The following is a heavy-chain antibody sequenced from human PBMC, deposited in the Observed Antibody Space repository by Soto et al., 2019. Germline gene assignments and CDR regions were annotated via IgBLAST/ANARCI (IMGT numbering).Heavy chain of an antibody. CDR1: GDAISNYY. Sequence: SETLSLTCSVSGDAISNYYWSWIRQTPGRGLEWIGCVHESGSTDYNPSLRGPVIISQHTSKSQFSLSLRSATAADTATYYCARGTRALITSFFAYWGQGIPVTVSS. D-gene: IGHD1-20*01. V-gene: IGHV4-59*03. J-gene: IGHJ4*02. CDR2: VHESGST. CDR3: ARGTRALITSFFAY.